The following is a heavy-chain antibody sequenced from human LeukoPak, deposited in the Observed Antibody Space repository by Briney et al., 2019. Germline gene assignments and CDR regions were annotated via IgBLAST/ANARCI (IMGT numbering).Heavy chain of an antibody. CDR3: ARDQRASPAAADF. V-gene: IGHV3-7*01. CDR1: GFTFSGSW. Sequence: GGSLRLSCAASGFTFSGSWMTWVRQAPGKGLEWVANIKEDGSEKYYVDSVKGRFTISRDNAKNSLYLQMNSLRAEDTAVYYCARDQRASPAAADFLGQGTMVTVCS. CDR2: IKEDGSEK. J-gene: IGHJ4*02. D-gene: IGHD2-15*01.